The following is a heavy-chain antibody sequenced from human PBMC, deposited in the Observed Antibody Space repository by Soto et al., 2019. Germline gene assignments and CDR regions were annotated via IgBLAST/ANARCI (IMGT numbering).Heavy chain of an antibody. CDR3: ARGPPTNPYYYGMDV. J-gene: IGHJ6*02. Sequence: SETLSLTCAVSGGSISSSNWWSWVRQPPGKGLEWIGEIYHSGSTNYNPSLKSRVTISVDKSKNQFSLKLSSVTAADTAVYYCARGPPTNPYYYGMDVWCQGTTVTVSS. V-gene: IGHV4-4*02. CDR2: IYHSGST. CDR1: GGSISSSNW. D-gene: IGHD1-1*01.